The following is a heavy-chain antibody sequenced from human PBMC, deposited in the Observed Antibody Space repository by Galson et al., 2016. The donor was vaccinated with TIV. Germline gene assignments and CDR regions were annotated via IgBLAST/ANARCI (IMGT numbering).Heavy chain of an antibody. CDR2: INTGKGNT. V-gene: IGHV1-3*04. CDR1: GYSFTNYN. CDR3: ARGIVGASKAFDV. D-gene: IGHD1-26*01. Sequence: SVKVSCKASGYSFTNYNIHWVRQAPGQGLEWMGWINTGKGNTKYSQKLKGRVTLSGDTSATTAYMELNSLTSEDMAAYYCARGIVGASKAFDVWGQGTMVTVSS. J-gene: IGHJ3*01.